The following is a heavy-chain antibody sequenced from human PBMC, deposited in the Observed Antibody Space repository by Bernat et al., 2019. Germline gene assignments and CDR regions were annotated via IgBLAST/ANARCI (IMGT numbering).Heavy chain of an antibody. D-gene: IGHD1-26*01. J-gene: IGHJ4*02. CDR2: IHYTGST. CDR1: GGSISSSY. Sequence: QVQLQESGPGLVKPSQTLSLTCTVSGGSISSSYWSWIRQPPGEGLEWIGYIHYTGSTNSNPSVKGRVTLSLDTSKNQFSLKLRSATAADTAVYFCARGAREQLDSFDYWDQGALVTVSS. CDR3: ARGAREQLDSFDY. V-gene: IGHV4-59*01.